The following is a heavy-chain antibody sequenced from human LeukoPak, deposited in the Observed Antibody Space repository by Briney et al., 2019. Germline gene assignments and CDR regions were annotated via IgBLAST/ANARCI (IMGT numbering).Heavy chain of an antibody. CDR1: EFTFSKYW. J-gene: IGHJ4*02. Sequence: GGSLRLSCAASEFTFSKYWMHWVRQAPGKGLVWVSRLNSDGTYTSYVDSVKGRFTTSRDNAKNTLYLQMNSLRAEDTAVYYCARGERGYSYGYGDYWGQGTLVTVSS. V-gene: IGHV3-74*01. CDR2: LNSDGTYT. D-gene: IGHD5-18*01. CDR3: ARGERGYSYGYGDY.